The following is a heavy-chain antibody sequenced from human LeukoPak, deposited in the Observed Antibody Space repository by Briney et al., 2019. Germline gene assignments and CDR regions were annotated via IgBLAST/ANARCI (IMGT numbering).Heavy chain of an antibody. Sequence: PSETLSLTCTVSGGSISSYYWSWIRQPPGKGLEWIGYIYYSGSTNYNPSLKSRVTISVDTSKNQFSLKVSSVTAADTAVYYCARAPGSPYGGYGPFDFWGQGTLVTVSS. V-gene: IGHV4-59*01. CDR1: GGSISSYY. J-gene: IGHJ4*02. CDR3: ARAPGSPYGGYGPFDF. D-gene: IGHD5-12*01. CDR2: IYYSGST.